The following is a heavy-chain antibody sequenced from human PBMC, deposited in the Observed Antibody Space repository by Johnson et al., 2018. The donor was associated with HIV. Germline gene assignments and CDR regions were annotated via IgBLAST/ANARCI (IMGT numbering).Heavy chain of an antibody. CDR2: LSYDGSNK. Sequence: QVQLVESGGGVVQPGRSLRLSCAASGFTFSSYAMHWVRQAPGKGLEWVAVLSYDGSNKYYADSVKGRFTISRANSKNTLYLQMNSLRAEDTAVYYCANLVADYDSSGEQPNDAFDIWGQGTMVTVSS. V-gene: IGHV3-30-3*01. J-gene: IGHJ3*02. CDR3: ANLVADYDSSGEQPNDAFDI. D-gene: IGHD3-22*01. CDR1: GFTFSSYA.